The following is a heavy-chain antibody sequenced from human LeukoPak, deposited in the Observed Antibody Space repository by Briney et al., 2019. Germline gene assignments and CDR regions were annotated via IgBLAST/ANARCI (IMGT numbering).Heavy chain of an antibody. Sequence: SETLSLTCTVSGGSISSTNYHWGWIRQPPGQGLEWIGTLYYTGSTYYNPSLKSRVTISVDTSKNQFSLKVSSANAADTALYHCASWRNAAADYWGQGTLVTVPS. V-gene: IGHV4-39*01. J-gene: IGHJ4*02. D-gene: IGHD6-13*01. CDR2: LYYTGST. CDR1: GGSISSTNYH. CDR3: ASWRNAAADY.